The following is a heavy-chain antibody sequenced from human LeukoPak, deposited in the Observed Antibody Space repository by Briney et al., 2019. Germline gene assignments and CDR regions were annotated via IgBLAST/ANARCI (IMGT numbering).Heavy chain of an antibody. D-gene: IGHD4-17*01. V-gene: IGHV3-64*01. CDR2: ITSNGNSA. CDR1: GFTFSTYP. J-gene: IGHJ4*02. Sequence: PGGSLGLSCAASGFTFSTYPMHWVRQAPGKGLEYVAAITSNGNSAYYANSVKGRFTISRDNSKNTLYLQMGSLRAEDMAVYYCARRRGDQEFSYFDNWGQGTLVIVSP. CDR3: ARRRGDQEFSYFDN.